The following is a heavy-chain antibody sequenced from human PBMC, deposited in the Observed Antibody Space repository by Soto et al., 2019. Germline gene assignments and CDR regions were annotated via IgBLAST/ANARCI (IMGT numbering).Heavy chain of an antibody. J-gene: IGHJ3*02. D-gene: IGHD3-3*02. V-gene: IGHV4-59*01. CDR2: VYHSGRT. CDR1: GGSISFYN. CDR3: AKGASTTHGDSFDI. Sequence: QVQLQESGPGLVKPSETLSLTCSVSGGSISFYNWNWIRQSPEKGLEWIGYVYHSGRTNYNPSLKSRVTISVDTSKNQFSLQLSAVTAADTAVYYCAKGASTTHGDSFDIWGQGTMVTVSP.